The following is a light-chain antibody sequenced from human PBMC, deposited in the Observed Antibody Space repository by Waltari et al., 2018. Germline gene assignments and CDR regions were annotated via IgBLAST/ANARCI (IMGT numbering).Light chain of an antibody. CDR2: GAS. CDR1: QSISNH. CDR3: QQSYSTLPFT. Sequence: DIQMTQSPSSLSASVGDRVTITCRASQSISNHLNWYQQKPGEAPKLLIYGASRLQSGVPSRFSGSGSGTDVALIISSLQPEDFATYYCQQSYSTLPFTFGPGTKVDFK. J-gene: IGKJ3*01. V-gene: IGKV1-39*01.